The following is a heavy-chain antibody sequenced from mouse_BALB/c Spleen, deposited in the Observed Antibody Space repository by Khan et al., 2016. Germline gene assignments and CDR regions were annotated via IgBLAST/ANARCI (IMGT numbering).Heavy chain of an antibody. J-gene: IGHJ3*01. V-gene: IGHV3-2*02. CDR3: ARGDYGSSVWFAY. Sequence: EVQLQESGPGLVKPSQSLSLTCTVTGYSITSDYAWNWIRQFSGNKLERMGYISYSGSTSYNPSLKSRTSITRDTSKNQFFLPLNSVTTEDTATYYCARGDYGSSVWFAYWGQGTLVTVSA. D-gene: IGHD1-1*01. CDR2: ISYSGST. CDR1: GYSITSDYA.